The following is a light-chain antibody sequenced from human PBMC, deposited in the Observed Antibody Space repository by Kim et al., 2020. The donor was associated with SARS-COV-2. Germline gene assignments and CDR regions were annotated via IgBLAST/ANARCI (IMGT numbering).Light chain of an antibody. Sequence: GQSTTIPCTGTSSDVGGYNYATWYKQHPGKAPKLMIYDVSKRPSGVPDRFSGSKSGNTASLTISGLQAEDEADYYCCSYAGSYTYVFGTGTEVTVL. V-gene: IGLV2-11*01. J-gene: IGLJ1*01. CDR3: CSYAGSYTYV. CDR1: SSDVGGYNY. CDR2: DVS.